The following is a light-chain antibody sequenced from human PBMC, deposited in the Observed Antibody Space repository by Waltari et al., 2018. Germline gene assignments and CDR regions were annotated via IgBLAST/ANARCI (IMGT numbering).Light chain of an antibody. CDR3: GTWDSSLSGAV. J-gene: IGLJ7*01. V-gene: IGLV1-51*02. Sequence: QSVLTQPPSVSAAPGQRVTISCSGGSSNIGHNYVSWYRQFPGTAPKLLMYEDRERPSGIPGRGSGSKSGTSATLDITGRQAGDEAEYDCGTWDSSLSGAVFGGGTHLTV. CDR1: SSNIGHNY. CDR2: EDR.